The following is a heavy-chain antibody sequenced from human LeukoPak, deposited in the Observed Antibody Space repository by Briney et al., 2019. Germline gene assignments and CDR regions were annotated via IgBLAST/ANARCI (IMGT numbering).Heavy chain of an antibody. J-gene: IGHJ4*02. CDR3: ARLDYGDYFEY. Sequence: PSETLSLTCTVSGYSINSGYYWGWIRQPPGKGLEWIGSCYHVGTTYYNPSLEKRLTMSVDTSKNQFSLNLRSVTAAGTAVYYCARLDYGDYFEYWGQGSLVTVSS. CDR1: GYSINSGYY. CDR2: CYHVGTT. V-gene: IGHV4-38-2*02. D-gene: IGHD4-17*01.